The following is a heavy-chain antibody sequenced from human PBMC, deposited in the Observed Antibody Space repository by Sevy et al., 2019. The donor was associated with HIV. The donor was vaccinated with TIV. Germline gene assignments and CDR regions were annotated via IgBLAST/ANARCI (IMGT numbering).Heavy chain of an antibody. J-gene: IGHJ4*02. Sequence: ASVKVSCRASGYTFRSYGISWVRQAPGQGLEWMGWISPYTGDTDFARSVQARVSMTSATSTSTAYMGLRSLRSDDTAVYSCARDKPQGVVVIPGAMWGGIDYWGQGTPVTVSS. D-gene: IGHD2-2*01. V-gene: IGHV1-18*01. CDR3: ARDKPQGVVVIPGAMWGGIDY. CDR2: ISPYTGDT. CDR1: GYTFRSYG.